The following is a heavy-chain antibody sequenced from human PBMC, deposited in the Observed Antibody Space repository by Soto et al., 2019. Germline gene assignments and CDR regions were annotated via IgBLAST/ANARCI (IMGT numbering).Heavy chain of an antibody. V-gene: IGHV4-38-2*01. J-gene: IGHJ4*02. CDR3: ARATAGADSSGYYYFDY. D-gene: IGHD3-22*01. CDR2: IYHSGTT. Sequence: SETLSLTCAVSGDSISSGYYWAWIRQPPGKGLECICSIYHSGTTYYNPSLKSRVTISVDTSKNQFSLKLSSVTAADTAVYYCARATAGADSSGYYYFDYWGQGTLVTVSS. CDR1: GDSISSGYY.